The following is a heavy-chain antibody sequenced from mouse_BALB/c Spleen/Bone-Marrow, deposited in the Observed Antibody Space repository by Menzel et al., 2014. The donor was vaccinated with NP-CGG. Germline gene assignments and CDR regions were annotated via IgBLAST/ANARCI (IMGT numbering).Heavy chain of an antibody. CDR1: GFTFSDYY. CDR3: ARRGWGYAMYD. CDR2: ISNGGGST. V-gene: IGHV5-12*02. D-gene: IGHD3-3*01. Sequence: VQLVESGGGLVRPGGTLQLSCETSGFTFSDYYMYWVRQTPEKRLEWVAYISNGGGSTYYPDTVKGRFTLSVDNAKITLYLQMSRLKSEDTAMYGFARRGWGYAMYDRCQGTSVTVSS. J-gene: IGHJ4*01.